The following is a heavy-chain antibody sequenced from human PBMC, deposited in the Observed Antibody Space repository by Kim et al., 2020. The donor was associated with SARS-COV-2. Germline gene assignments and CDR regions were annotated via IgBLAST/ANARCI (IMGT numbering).Heavy chain of an antibody. J-gene: IGHJ4*02. V-gene: IGHV3-33*01. CDR2: ICGCGSVK. D-gene: IGHD2-8*01. CDR3: VRNGADF. Sequence: GGSLRLSCAASGFTFSNYGMHWVRQAPGKGLEWVSAICGCGSVKYYADSVEGRFTISRDNSKKTVNLQMNSLRVEDTAVYYCVRNGADFWGQGTLVSVSS. CDR1: GFTFSNYG.